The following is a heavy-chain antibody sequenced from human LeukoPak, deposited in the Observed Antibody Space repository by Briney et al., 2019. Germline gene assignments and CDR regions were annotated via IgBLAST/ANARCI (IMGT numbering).Heavy chain of an antibody. D-gene: IGHD5-12*01. CDR3: ARARGWALKVATIKTRLYFDY. J-gene: IGHJ4*02. CDR1: GGSFSGYY. V-gene: IGHV4-34*01. CDR2: INHSGST. Sequence: SETLSLTCAVYGGSFSGYYWSWIRQPPGKGLEWIGEINHSGSTNYNPSLKSRVTISVDTSKNQFSLELSSVTAADTAVYYCARARGWALKVATIKTRLYFDYWGQGTLVTVSS.